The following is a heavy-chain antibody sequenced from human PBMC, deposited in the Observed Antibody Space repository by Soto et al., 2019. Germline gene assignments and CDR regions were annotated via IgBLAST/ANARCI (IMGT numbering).Heavy chain of an antibody. V-gene: IGHV4-31*03. CDR2: IYYSGST. J-gene: IGHJ4*02. Sequence: QVQLPESGPGLVKPSQTLSLTCTVSGGSISSGGYYWSWIRQHPGKGLEWIGYIYYSGSTYYNPSLKIRVTISVDTSKIQFSLKLSSVTAADTAVYYCARELYSSSWYGGFDYWGQGTLVTVSS. D-gene: IGHD6-13*01. CDR1: GGSISSGGYY. CDR3: ARELYSSSWYGGFDY.